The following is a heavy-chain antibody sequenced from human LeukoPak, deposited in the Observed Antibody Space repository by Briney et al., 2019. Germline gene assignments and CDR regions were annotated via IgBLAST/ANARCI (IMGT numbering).Heavy chain of an antibody. CDR2: IYYSGST. V-gene: IGHV4-39*01. CDR3: ASHFNWGSDYYMDV. Sequence: SETLSLTCTVSGGSISSSSYYWGWIRQPPGKGLEWIGSIYYSGSTYYNPSLKSRVTISVDTSKNQFSLKLSSVTAADTAVYYCASHFNWGSDYYMDVWGKGTTVTVSS. D-gene: IGHD7-27*01. J-gene: IGHJ6*03. CDR1: GGSISSSSYY.